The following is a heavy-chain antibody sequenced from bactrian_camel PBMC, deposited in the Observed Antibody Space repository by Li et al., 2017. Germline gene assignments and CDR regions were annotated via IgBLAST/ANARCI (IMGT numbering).Heavy chain of an antibody. CDR2: IGRDGTD. V-gene: IGHV3S55*01. Sequence: HAQLVESGGDSVQAGGSLRLPCGWYGYTYRTYCLGWFRQPPGKEREGVGAIGRDGTDTYPDSVKGRFTISQDNAKNTLYLQMNRLKPEDTAMYYCAARGPYCYTKLSVRDFTYWGQGTQVTVS. J-gene: IGHJ6*01. CDR3: AARGPYCYTKLSVRDFTY. D-gene: IGHD2*01. CDR1: GYTYRTYC.